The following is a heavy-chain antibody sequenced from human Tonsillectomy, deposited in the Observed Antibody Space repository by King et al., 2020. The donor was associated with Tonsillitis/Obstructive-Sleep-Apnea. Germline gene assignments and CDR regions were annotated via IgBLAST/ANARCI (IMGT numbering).Heavy chain of an antibody. CDR3: AREHSSLDAFDI. V-gene: IGHV3-30*01. CDR1: GFTFSSYP. CDR2: ISYDGSNE. J-gene: IGHJ3*02. D-gene: IGHD6-19*01. Sequence: QVQLVESGGGVVQPGGSLRLSCAASGFTFSSYPIHWVRQAPGKGQERVAIISYDGSNEYYADSVKGRFTISRDKSKNTLYLQMNSLRAEDTAVYYCAREHSSLDAFDIWGQETMVTVSS.